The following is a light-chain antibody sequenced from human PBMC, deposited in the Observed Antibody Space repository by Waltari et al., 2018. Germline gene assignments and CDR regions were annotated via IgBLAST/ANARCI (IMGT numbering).Light chain of an antibody. CDR2: LGA. Sequence: EWYVQKPAQVPQLVNALGASRASVVPDRFSGSVSGTDFTLRISRVEAEDVGLYYSMQGRQPGYTFGQGTRLEIK. J-gene: IGKJ2*01. V-gene: IGKV2-28*01. CDR3: MQGRQPGYT.